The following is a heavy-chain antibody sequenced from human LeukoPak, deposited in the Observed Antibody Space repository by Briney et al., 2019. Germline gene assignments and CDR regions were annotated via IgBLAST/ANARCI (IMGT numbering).Heavy chain of an antibody. Sequence: PSETLSLTCTVSGGSISNYYWSWIRQPAGKGLEWIGRIYTSGSTNYNPSLNSRVTISVDKSKNQFSLKLSSVTAADTAVYYCARMEYCSSTSCPDAFDIWGQGTTVTVSS. V-gene: IGHV4-4*07. D-gene: IGHD2-2*01. J-gene: IGHJ3*02. CDR1: GGSISNYY. CDR3: ARMEYCSSTSCPDAFDI. CDR2: IYTSGST.